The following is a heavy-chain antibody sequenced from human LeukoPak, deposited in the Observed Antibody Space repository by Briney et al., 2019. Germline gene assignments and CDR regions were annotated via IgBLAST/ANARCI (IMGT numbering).Heavy chain of an antibody. CDR3: TRGSSGRRDN. CDR1: GYTFTSCD. D-gene: IGHD6-19*01. CDR2: MNPNSGNT. V-gene: IGHV1-8*01. Sequence: ASVKVSCKASGYTFTSCDINWVRQATGQGLEWMGWMNPNSGNTGYGQSFQGRIAMTRDISIGTACMELSNLTSEDTAIYYCTRGSSGRRDNWGQGTLVTVSA. J-gene: IGHJ4*02.